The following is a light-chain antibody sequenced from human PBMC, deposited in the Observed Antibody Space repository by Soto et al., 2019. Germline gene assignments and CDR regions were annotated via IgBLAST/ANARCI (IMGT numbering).Light chain of an antibody. CDR1: QSTSSY. CDR2: QAS. J-gene: IGKJ4*01. V-gene: IGKV1-5*03. Sequence: DVQMTQTPSSLSASVGDRVTITCRASQSTSSYLAWYQQKPGKAPKLLIYQASSLESGVPSRFSGSGSGTEFTLTISSLQPDDFATYYCQQYNSYSPLTFGGGTKVDI. CDR3: QQYNSYSPLT.